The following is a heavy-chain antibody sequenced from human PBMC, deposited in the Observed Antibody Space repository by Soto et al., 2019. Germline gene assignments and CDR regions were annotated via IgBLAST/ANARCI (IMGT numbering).Heavy chain of an antibody. V-gene: IGHV1-3*01. J-gene: IGHJ4*02. D-gene: IGHD3-16*01. Sequence: ASVKVSCKASGYTFTSYAMHWVRQAPGQRLEWMGWINAGNGNTKYSQKFQGRVTITRDTFASTAYMEPSSLRSEDTAVYYCARGEFLSYDDYWGQGTLVTVSS. CDR2: INAGNGNT. CDR3: ARGEFLSYDDY. CDR1: GYTFTSYA.